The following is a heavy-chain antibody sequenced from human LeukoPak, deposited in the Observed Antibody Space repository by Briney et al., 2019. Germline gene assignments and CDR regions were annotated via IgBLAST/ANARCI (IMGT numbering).Heavy chain of an antibody. V-gene: IGHV3-23*01. D-gene: IGHD3-22*01. CDR1: GFTFSSYA. CDR3: ARASEDSSGYYYESEYFQH. CDR2: ISGSGGST. J-gene: IGHJ1*01. Sequence: PGGSLRLSCAASGFTFSSYAMSWVRQAPGKGLEWVSAISGSGGSTYYADSVKGRFTISRDNSKNTLYLQMNSLRAEDTAVYYCARASEDSSGYYYESEYFQHWGQGTLVTVSS.